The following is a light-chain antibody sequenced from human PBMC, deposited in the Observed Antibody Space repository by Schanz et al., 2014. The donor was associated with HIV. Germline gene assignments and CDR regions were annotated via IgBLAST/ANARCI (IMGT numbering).Light chain of an antibody. V-gene: IGLV2-23*02. CDR3: CSCAGSTTLGV. CDR1: SGDVGSYNY. Sequence: QSALTQPASVSGSPGQSISISCTGTSGDVGSYNYVSWYQQHPGKAPKVMIYDVTNRPSGVSYRFSGSKSGDTASLTISGLQAEDEADYYCCSCAGSTTLGVFGGGTKLTVL. CDR2: DVT. J-gene: IGLJ3*02.